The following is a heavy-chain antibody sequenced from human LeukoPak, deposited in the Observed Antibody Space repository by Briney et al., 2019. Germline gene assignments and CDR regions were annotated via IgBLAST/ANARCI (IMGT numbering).Heavy chain of an antibody. CDR1: GGSFSGYY. V-gene: IGHV4-34*01. D-gene: IGHD1-26*01. Sequence: PSETLSLTCAVYGGSFSGYYWGWIRQPPGKGLEWIGEINHSGSTNYNPSLKSRVTISVDTSKNQFSLKLSSVTAADTAVYYCARGGLVYRRAGGQGTLVTASS. J-gene: IGHJ4*02. CDR2: INHSGST. CDR3: ARGGLVYRRA.